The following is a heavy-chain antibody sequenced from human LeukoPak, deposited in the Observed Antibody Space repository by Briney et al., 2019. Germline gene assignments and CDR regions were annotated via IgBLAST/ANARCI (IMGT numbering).Heavy chain of an antibody. Sequence: GASAKVSCKASGYTFTSYGISWVRQAPGQGLEWMGWISAYNGNTNYAQKLQGRVTMTTDTSTSTAYMELRSLRSDDTAVYYCARDYDYVWGSYRYTDYWGQGTLVTVSS. CDR3: ARDYDYVWGSYRYTDY. CDR1: GYTFTSYG. CDR2: ISAYNGNT. J-gene: IGHJ4*02. D-gene: IGHD3-16*02. V-gene: IGHV1-18*01.